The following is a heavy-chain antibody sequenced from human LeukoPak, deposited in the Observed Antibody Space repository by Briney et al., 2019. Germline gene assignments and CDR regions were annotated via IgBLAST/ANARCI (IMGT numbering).Heavy chain of an antibody. CDR1: GGSISSGSYY. J-gene: IGHJ4*02. CDR2: IYTSGST. V-gene: IGHV4-61*02. CDR3: ARAYYDSSVEY. Sequence: PSQTLSLTCTVSGGSISSGSYYWSWIRQPAGKGLEWIGRIYTSGSTNYNPSLKSRVTISVDTSKNQFSLKLSSVTAADTAVYYCARAYYDSSVEYWGQGTLVIVSS. D-gene: IGHD3-22*01.